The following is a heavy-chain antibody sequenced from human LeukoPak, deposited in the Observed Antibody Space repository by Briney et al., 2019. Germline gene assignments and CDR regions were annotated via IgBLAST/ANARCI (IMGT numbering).Heavy chain of an antibody. J-gene: IGHJ3*02. Sequence: SGPTLVKPTQTLTLTCAFSGFSLSTSGLGVGWIRQPPGKALEWLALIYWDDDKHYSPSLKSRLTITKDTSKTQVVLTMTNMDPVDTATYYCAHRKSCSGGTCHDAFDIWGQGTMVTVSS. CDR2: IYWDDDK. V-gene: IGHV2-5*02. D-gene: IGHD2-15*01. CDR1: GFSLSTSGLG. CDR3: AHRKSCSGGTCHDAFDI.